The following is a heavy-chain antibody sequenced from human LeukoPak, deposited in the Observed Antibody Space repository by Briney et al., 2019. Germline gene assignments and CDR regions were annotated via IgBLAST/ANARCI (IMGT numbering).Heavy chain of an antibody. D-gene: IGHD6-6*01. J-gene: IGHJ3*02. CDR1: GFTFSSYS. CDR2: ISSSSSYI. V-gene: IGHV3-21*01. Sequence: KPGGSLRLSCAASGFTFSSYSMNWVRQAPGKGLEWVSSISSSSSYIYYADSVKGRFTISRDNAKNSLYLQMNSLRAEDTAVYYCAREELSSRAARPGAFGIWGQGTMVTVSS. CDR3: AREELSSRAARPGAFGI.